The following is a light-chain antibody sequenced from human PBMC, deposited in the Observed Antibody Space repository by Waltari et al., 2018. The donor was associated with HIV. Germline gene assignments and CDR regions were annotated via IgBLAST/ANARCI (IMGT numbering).Light chain of an antibody. J-gene: IGLJ2*01. V-gene: IGLV3-21*02. CDR2: DDS. Sequence: SYVLTQPPSVSVAPGQTATITCGGKNIGGESVHCYQQKPGQAPVLVVYDDSDRHSGIPERFSGSNSDNTATLTISRVEAGDEADYYCQVWDISSDQVVFGGGTKLTVL. CDR3: QVWDISSDQVV. CDR1: NIGGES.